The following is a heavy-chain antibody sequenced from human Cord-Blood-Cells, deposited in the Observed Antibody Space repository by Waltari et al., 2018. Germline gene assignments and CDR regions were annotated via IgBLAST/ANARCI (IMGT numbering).Heavy chain of an antibody. V-gene: IGHV1-69-2*01. CDR2: VDPEDGET. J-gene: IGHJ4*02. Sequence: EVQLVQSGAEVKKPGATVNISCKVSGSTLTDYYIHWVQQAPGKGLEWMGLVDPEDGETIYAEKFQGRVTITADTSTDTAYMELGSLRSEDTAVYYCATPVVITTDYWGQGTLVTVSS. CDR3: ATPVVITTDY. CDR1: GSTLTDYY. D-gene: IGHD3-22*01.